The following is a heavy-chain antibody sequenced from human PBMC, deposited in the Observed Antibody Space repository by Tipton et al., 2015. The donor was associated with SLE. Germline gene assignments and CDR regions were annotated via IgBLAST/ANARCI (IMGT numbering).Heavy chain of an antibody. V-gene: IGHV4-39*01. CDR1: GGSISSSNYY. CDR3: ARLLITGTTTYWYFDL. J-gene: IGHJ2*01. CDR2: ISYSGSP. Sequence: TLSLTCTVSGGSISSSNYYWGWIRQPPGKGLEWIGSISYSGSPFYNPSLKSRVTLSLDASKSQFSLKLTSVTAADTAVYYCARLLITGTTTYWYFDLWGRGTLVTVSS. D-gene: IGHD1-14*01.